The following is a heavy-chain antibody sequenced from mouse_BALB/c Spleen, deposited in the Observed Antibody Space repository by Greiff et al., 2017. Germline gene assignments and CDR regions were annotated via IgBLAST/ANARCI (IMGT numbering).Heavy chain of an antibody. CDR1: GFDFSRYW. CDR2: INPDSSTI. Sequence: EVKLVESGGGLVQPGGSLKLSCAASGFDFSRYWMSWVRQAPGKGLEWIGEINPDSSTINYTPSLKDKFIISRDNAKNTLYLQMSKVRSEDTALYYCARSYYGNYNAMDYWGQGTSVTVSS. CDR3: ARSYYGNYNAMDY. J-gene: IGHJ4*01. V-gene: IGHV4-1*02. D-gene: IGHD2-10*01.